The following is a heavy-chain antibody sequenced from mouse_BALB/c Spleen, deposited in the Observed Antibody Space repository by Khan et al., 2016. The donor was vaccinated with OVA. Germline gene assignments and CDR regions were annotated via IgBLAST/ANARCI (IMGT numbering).Heavy chain of an antibody. V-gene: IGHV1-80*01. CDR1: GYAFSNYW. J-gene: IGHJ3*01. Sequence: QVQLKESGAELVRPGSSMTISCKASGYAFSNYWMNWVRQGPGQGLEWIGQIYPGAGNTNYNGKFKVKAKLTAAKSSTTAYMYLRLLTFEDSAVYVCESSGYDCFAYWGQGTLVTVSA. CDR3: ESSGYDCFAY. CDR2: IYPGAGNT. D-gene: IGHD2-14*01.